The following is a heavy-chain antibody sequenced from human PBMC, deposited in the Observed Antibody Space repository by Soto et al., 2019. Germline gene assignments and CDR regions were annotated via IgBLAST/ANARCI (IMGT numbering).Heavy chain of an antibody. CDR1: GFTFSNYW. CDR2: IDSDGSRI. D-gene: IGHD2-15*01. Sequence: EVQLVESGGGLVQPGESLRLSCAASGFTFSNYWTHWVRQAPGKGLVWVSRIDSDGSRITYADFVKGRFTISRDNAKNTVYLHMNSLTAEDTAVCYCVRTSLVVAVATREDFWGQGTLVTVSS. CDR3: VRTSLVVAVATREDF. J-gene: IGHJ4*02. V-gene: IGHV3-74*01.